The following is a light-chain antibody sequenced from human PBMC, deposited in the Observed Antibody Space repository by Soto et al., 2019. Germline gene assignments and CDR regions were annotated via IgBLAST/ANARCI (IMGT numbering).Light chain of an antibody. CDR2: AAS. CDR1: QGIGND. Sequence: IQVTQSPSSLSASVADTVTITCRASQGIGNDLAWYKQKPGKAPKLLSYAASTLQSGVPLRFRGSGAGTSFTLTISSLQPEDFETYYCQQLLSYPITFGQGTRLEIK. CDR3: QQLLSYPIT. V-gene: IGKV1-9*01. J-gene: IGKJ5*01.